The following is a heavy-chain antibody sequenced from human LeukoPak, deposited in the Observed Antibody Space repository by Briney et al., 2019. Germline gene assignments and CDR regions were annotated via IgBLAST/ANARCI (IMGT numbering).Heavy chain of an antibody. V-gene: IGHV1-46*01. CDR2: INPSGGST. J-gene: IGHJ5*02. CDR1: GYTFTSYY. CDR3: ARERDPLLWFGELSGWFDP. D-gene: IGHD3-10*01. Sequence: ASVKVSCKASGYTFTSYYMHWVRQAPGQGLEWMGIINPSGGSTSYAQKFQGRVTMTRDTSTSTVYMELSSLRSEDTAVYYCARERDPLLWFGELSGWFDPWGQGTLATVSS.